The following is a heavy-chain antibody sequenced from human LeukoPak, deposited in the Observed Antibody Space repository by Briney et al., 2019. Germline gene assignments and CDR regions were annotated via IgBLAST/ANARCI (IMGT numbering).Heavy chain of an antibody. CDR3: AALAAAWRDY. J-gene: IGHJ4*02. CDR2: IYSGGST. Sequence: GGSLRLSCAASGFTVSSNYMSWVRQAPGKGLEWVSVIYSGGSTYYADSVKGRFTISRDNSKNTLYLQMNSLRAEDAAVYYCAALAAAWRDYWGQGTLVTVSS. CDR1: GFTVSSNY. D-gene: IGHD6-13*01. V-gene: IGHV3-66*01.